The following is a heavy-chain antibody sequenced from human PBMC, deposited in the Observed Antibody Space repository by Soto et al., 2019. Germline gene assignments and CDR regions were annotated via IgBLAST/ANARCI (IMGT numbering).Heavy chain of an antibody. D-gene: IGHD3-10*01. V-gene: IGHV3-23*01. CDR2: ISNDGDR. Sequence: WISQAPGKGLEWVSTISNDGDRYYADSVEGRFTISRDNSKDTLYLQMNSLRAEDTAVYYCAKPKYRGVVLNVWGQGTTVTV. CDR3: AKPKYRGVVLNV. J-gene: IGHJ6*02.